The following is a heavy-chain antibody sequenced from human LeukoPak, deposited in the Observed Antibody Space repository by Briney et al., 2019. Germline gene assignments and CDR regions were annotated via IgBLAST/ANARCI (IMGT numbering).Heavy chain of an antibody. CDR3: ARDDYSTPAAFDI. CDR2: IIPIFGTA. CDR1: GGTFSSYA. J-gene: IGHJ3*02. D-gene: IGHD4-11*01. V-gene: IGHV1-69*13. Sequence: VKVSCKASGGTFSSYAISWVRPAPGQGLEWMGGIIPIFGTANYAQKFQGRVTTTADESTSTAYMELSGLRSEDTAVYYCARDDYSTPAAFDIWGQGTMVTVSS.